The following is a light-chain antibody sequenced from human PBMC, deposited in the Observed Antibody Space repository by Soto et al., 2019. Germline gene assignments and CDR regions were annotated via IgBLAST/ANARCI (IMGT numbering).Light chain of an antibody. CDR3: ASWDDRLNDWV. CDR2: SNS. Sequence: QSVLTQPPSASGTPGQRVTISCSGSSSNIESNIVNWYQQVPGTAPQLLIYSNSRRPSAVPDRFSGSKSGTSASLAIGGLQSEDEADYYCASWDDRLNDWVFGGGTKVTVL. J-gene: IGLJ3*02. CDR1: SSNIESNI. V-gene: IGLV1-44*01.